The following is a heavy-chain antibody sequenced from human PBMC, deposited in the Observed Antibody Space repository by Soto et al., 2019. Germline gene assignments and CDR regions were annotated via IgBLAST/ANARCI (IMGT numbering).Heavy chain of an antibody. CDR2: IWYDGSNK. CDR3: ARDLYSSPRPPGWFDP. V-gene: IGHV3-33*01. CDR1: GFTFNNYA. D-gene: IGHD6-13*01. Sequence: QVQLVESGGGVVQPGGSLRLSCVASGFTFNNYAMHWVRQAPGKGLEWVAIIWYDGSNKFYVDSVKGRFTISRDDSKHKIYLQRDSRGAGDTAIYYCARDLYSSPRPPGWFDPWGQGTLVPVSS. J-gene: IGHJ5*02.